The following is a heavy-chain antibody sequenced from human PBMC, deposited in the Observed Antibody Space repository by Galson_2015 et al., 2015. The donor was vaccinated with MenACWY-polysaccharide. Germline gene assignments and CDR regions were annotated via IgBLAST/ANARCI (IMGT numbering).Heavy chain of an antibody. CDR3: ASRMGEIGS. J-gene: IGHJ5*01. Sequence: SVKVSCKASGHTFTKYAIHWVRQAPGQSLEWMGWINPGNGDTRYSPKLQGRVTITSDTSATTVYMEMSSLRSEDTAVYYCASRMGEIGSWDQGTLVTVSS. CDR2: INPGNGDT. V-gene: IGHV1-3*01. D-gene: IGHD1-26*01. CDR1: GHTFTKYA.